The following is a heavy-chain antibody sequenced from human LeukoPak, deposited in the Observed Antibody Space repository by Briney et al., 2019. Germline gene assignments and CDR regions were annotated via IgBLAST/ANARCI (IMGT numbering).Heavy chain of an antibody. CDR3: ARGRANIVVVPAASLRFDP. D-gene: IGHD2-2*01. Sequence: GRSLRLSCAASGFTFSSYAMHWVRQAPGKGLEWVAVISYDGSNKYYADSVKGRFTISRDNSKNTLYMQMNSLRAEDTAVYYCARGRANIVVVPAASLRFDPWGQGTLVTVSS. V-gene: IGHV3-30-3*01. CDR1: GFTFSSYA. CDR2: ISYDGSNK. J-gene: IGHJ5*02.